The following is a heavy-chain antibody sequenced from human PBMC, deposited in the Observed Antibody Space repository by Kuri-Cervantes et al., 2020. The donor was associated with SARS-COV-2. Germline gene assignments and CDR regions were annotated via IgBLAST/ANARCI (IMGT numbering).Heavy chain of an antibody. D-gene: IGHD3-10*01. Sequence: ASVKVSCKASVYTFTSYAMHWVRQAPGQRLEWMGWINAGNGNTKYSQKFQGRVTITRDTSASTAYMELSSLRSEDTAVYYCARGDLWFGELDYYGMDVWGQGTTVTVSS. V-gene: IGHV1-3*01. CDR1: VYTFTSYA. CDR2: INAGNGNT. J-gene: IGHJ6*02. CDR3: ARGDLWFGELDYYGMDV.